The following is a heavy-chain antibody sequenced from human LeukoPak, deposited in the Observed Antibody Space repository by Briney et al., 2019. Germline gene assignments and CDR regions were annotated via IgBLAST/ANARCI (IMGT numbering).Heavy chain of an antibody. CDR2: IYHSGST. CDR3: ARVSWEQKRGWFDP. D-gene: IGHD1-26*01. J-gene: IGHJ5*02. CDR1: GGSNSSGDYY. Sequence: SETLSLTCTVSGGSNSSGDYYWSWIRQPPGKGLEWIGYIYHSGSTYYNPSLKSRVTISVDRSKNQFSLKLSSVTAADTAVYYCARVSWEQKRGWFDPWGQGTLVTVSS. V-gene: IGHV4-30-2*01.